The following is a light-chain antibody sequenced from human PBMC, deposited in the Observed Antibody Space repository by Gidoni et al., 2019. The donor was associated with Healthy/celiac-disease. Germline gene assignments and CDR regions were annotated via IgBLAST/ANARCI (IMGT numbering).Light chain of an antibody. CDR2: GAS. Sequence: ELVLTQSPATLSVSPGERATLSCRASQSVSSNLAWYKQKPGQAPRLLIYGASTRATGIPARCSGSGSGTEFTLTISSLQSEDFAVYYCQQYNNWPLWTFGQGTKVEIK. J-gene: IGKJ1*01. CDR1: QSVSSN. CDR3: QQYNNWPLWT. V-gene: IGKV3-15*01.